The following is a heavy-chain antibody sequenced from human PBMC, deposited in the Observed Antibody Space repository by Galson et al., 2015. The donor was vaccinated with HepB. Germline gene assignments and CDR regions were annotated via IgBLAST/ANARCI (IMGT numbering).Heavy chain of an antibody. V-gene: IGHV3-23*01. Sequence: LRLSCAASGFIFSGYAMTWVRQAPGKGLEWVSSISGSGDTTYNADSLRGHFTISRDNSKNTLYLQMNSLRAEDTAVYYCARDYGAFDYWGQGTLVTVSS. CDR2: ISGSGDTT. J-gene: IGHJ4*02. D-gene: IGHD4-17*01. CDR3: ARDYGAFDY. CDR1: GFIFSGYA.